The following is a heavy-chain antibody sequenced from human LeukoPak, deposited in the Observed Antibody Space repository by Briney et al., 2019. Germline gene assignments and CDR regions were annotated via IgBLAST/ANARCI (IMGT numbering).Heavy chain of an antibody. CDR3: ARDPLPYGDYRDY. Sequence: PGGSLRLSCAASGFTVSSNYMSWVRQAPGKGLEWVSVIYSGGSTYYADSVKGRFTISRDNSKNTLYLQMNSLRAEDTAVYYCARDPLPYGDYRDYWGQGTLVTVSS. J-gene: IGHJ4*02. CDR1: GFTVSSNY. V-gene: IGHV3-66*01. CDR2: IYSGGST. D-gene: IGHD4-17*01.